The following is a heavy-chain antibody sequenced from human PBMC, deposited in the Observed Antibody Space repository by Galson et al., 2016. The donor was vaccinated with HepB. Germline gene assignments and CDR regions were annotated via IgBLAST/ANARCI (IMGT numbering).Heavy chain of an antibody. D-gene: IGHD3-10*01. CDR2: INQGGSEE. CDR3: ARDLSFGGGSTWYDVMDV. J-gene: IGHJ6*02. CDR1: GFTFSGYG. Sequence: SLRLSCAASGFTFSGYGIHWVRQAPGKGLEWVANINQGGSEENYVDSMKGRFTISRDNAKNSLFLQINSLRAEDAAVYYCARDLSFGGGSTWYDVMDVWGQGTTVTVSS. V-gene: IGHV3-7*05.